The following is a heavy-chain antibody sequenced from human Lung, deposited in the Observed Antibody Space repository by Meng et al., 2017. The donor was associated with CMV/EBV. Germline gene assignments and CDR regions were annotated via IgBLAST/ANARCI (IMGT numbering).Heavy chain of an antibody. D-gene: IGHD3-10*01. V-gene: IGHV4-59*01. CDR1: GGSISNYY. CDR3: AATALVRGVRGTYFQH. CDR2: IYYTGST. J-gene: IGHJ1*01. Sequence: SXTLSLXCTVSGGSISNYYWSWIRQPPGKGLEWIGYIYYTGSTNSNPSLKSRVTISIDTSKNQFSLKLTSVTAADTAMYYCAATALVRGVRGTYFQHWGQGXLVTVSS.